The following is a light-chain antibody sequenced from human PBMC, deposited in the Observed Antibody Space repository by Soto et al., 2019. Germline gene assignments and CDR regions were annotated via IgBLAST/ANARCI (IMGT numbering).Light chain of an antibody. CDR3: SSYIPNNSTYV. CDR2: DVS. V-gene: IGLV2-14*03. Sequence: QSVLTQPASVSGSPGQSITISCTGTSSDVGGYNYVSWYQHHPGKAPKRMIHDVSNRPSGVSNRFSGSKSGNTASLTISGLQAEDEADYYCSSYIPNNSTYVFRTGTTVTV. J-gene: IGLJ1*01. CDR1: SSDVGGYNY.